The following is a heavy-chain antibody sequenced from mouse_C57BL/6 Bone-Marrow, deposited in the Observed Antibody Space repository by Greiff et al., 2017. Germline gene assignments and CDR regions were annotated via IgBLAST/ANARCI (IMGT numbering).Heavy chain of an antibody. J-gene: IGHJ4*01. D-gene: IGHD1-2*01. Sequence: QVQLQQSGPELVKPGASVKISCKASGYAFSSSWMNWVKQRPGKGLEWIGRIYPGDGDSNYNGKFKGKATLTADKSSSTAYMQLSSLTSEDSAVYFCAREGYTTAYAMDYWGQGTSVTVSS. CDR2: IYPGDGDS. CDR3: AREGYTTAYAMDY. CDR1: GYAFSSSW. V-gene: IGHV1-82*01.